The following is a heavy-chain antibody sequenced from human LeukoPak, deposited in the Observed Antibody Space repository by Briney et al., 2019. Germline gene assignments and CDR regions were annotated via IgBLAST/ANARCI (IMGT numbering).Heavy chain of an antibody. CDR1: GGTFSSYA. CDR2: IIPIFGTA. D-gene: IGHD3-3*01. Sequence: SVKVSCKAPGGTFSSYAISWVRQAPGQGLEWMGGIIPIFGTANYAQKFQGRVTITADESTSTAYMELSSLRSEDTAVYYCARVPGTIFGVVIANWFDPWGQGTLVTVSS. V-gene: IGHV1-69*13. CDR3: ARVPGTIFGVVIANWFDP. J-gene: IGHJ5*02.